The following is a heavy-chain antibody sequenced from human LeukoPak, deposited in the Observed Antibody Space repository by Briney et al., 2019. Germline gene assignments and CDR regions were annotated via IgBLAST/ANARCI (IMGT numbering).Heavy chain of an antibody. V-gene: IGHV3-23*01. CDR1: GFTFSSYP. CDR2: ISCSSGST. J-gene: IGHJ4*02. CDR3: AKVAGYRYVGVYYFDY. D-gene: IGHD5-18*01. Sequence: GGSLRLSCAASGFTFSSYPMNWLPQAPGKGLEWVTAISCSSGSTYYADPVRGRFTIYRDNSKHTLYLKRKRLRAEETAVYYCAKVAGYRYVGVYYFDYWGQGTLVTVSS.